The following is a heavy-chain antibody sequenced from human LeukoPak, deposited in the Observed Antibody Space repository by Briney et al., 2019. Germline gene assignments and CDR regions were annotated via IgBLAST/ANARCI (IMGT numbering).Heavy chain of an antibody. Sequence: GGSLRLSCAASGFNLNSYMLNWVRQAPGKGLEWVSSISSTGSYIYHADSVKGRFTISRDNSKDTLSLQMNSLRVEDTALYYCAKMVAAGNMYPLRPQHWGQGTLVTVSS. CDR1: GFNLNSYM. J-gene: IGHJ1*01. V-gene: IGHV3-21*04. D-gene: IGHD6-13*01. CDR3: AKMVAAGNMYPLRPQH. CDR2: ISSTGSYI.